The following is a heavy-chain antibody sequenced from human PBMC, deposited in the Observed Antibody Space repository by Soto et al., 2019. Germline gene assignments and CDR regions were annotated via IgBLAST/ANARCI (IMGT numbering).Heavy chain of an antibody. D-gene: IGHD2-2*01. CDR2: ISWTRGTM. Sequence: EVQLVESGGGLVQPGRSLRLSCAASGFRFDEYAMRWVRHAPGTGLEGVSGISWTRGTMGYGDSVKGRFTISRDNAKKSLYLQMNSLRAEDTALYYCAKGFCSSTRCLTDSDMEVWGKGTTGTVSS. CDR1: GFRFDEYA. CDR3: AKGFCSSTRCLTDSDMEV. J-gene: IGHJ6*03. V-gene: IGHV3-9*01.